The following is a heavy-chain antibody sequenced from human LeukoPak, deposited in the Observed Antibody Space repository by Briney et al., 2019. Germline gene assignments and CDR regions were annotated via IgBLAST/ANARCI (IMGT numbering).Heavy chain of an antibody. CDR2: IKPDGGDE. CDR1: GFTFRNYW. Sequence: PGGSLRLSCAASGFTFRNYWMNWVRQAPGKGLEWVANIKPDGGDEYYGDSVKGRFTISRDNARNSLFLQMNNLRAEDTAVYYCARENFEYWAQGTLVTVSS. J-gene: IGHJ4*01. V-gene: IGHV3-7*04. CDR3: ARENFEY.